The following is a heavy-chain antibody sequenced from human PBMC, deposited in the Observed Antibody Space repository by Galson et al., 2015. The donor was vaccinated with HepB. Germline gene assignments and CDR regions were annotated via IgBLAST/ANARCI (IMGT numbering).Heavy chain of an antibody. CDR3: ATGLKRDTSDFWIAYEIPYSYGMDV. J-gene: IGHJ6*02. CDR1: GGTFSSYA. D-gene: IGHD3-3*01. V-gene: IGHV1-69*06. Sequence: SVKVSCKASGGTFSSYAISWVRQAPGQGLEWMGGVISIFGTANYAQKFQGRVTITADKSTSTAYMELSSLRSEDTAVYYCATGLKRDTSDFWIAYEIPYSYGMDVGGQGTTTT. CDR2: VISIFGTA.